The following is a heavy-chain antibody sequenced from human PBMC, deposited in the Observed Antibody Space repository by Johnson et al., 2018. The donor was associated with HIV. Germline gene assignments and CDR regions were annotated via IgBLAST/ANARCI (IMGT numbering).Heavy chain of an antibody. CDR2: VSVDGSNK. J-gene: IGHJ3*02. CDR1: GFTFSSYW. V-gene: IGHV3-30-3*01. CDR3: ARGWVGATLRAFDI. Sequence: QVQLVESGGGLVQPGGSLRLSCAASGFTFSSYWMNWVRQAPGRGLEWVALVSVDGSNKYFADSVKGRFTISRDNAKNSLYLQMNSLKVEDTALYYCARGWVGATLRAFDIWGQGTMVTVSS. D-gene: IGHD1-26*01.